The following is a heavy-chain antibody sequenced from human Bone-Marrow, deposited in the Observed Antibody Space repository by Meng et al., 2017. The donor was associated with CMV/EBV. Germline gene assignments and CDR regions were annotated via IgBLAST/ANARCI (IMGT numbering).Heavy chain of an antibody. V-gene: IGHV3-53*01. D-gene: IGHD2-21*01. CDR1: GFSVSSNY. J-gene: IGHJ4*02. Sequence: SCAASGFSVSSNYMSWVRQAPGKGLEWVSLVYSDGNISSADFVKGRFTISRDKSKNMLYLQMNSLRAEDTAIYYCARVGCGGECGFDSWGQGTLVTVSS. CDR3: ARVGCGGECGFDS. CDR2: VYSDGNI.